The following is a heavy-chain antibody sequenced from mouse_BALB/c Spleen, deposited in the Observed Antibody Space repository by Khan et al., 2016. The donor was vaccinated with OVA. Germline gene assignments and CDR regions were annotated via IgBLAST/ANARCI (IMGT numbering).Heavy chain of an antibody. J-gene: IGHJ3*01. CDR2: ISSDGDYT. CDR3: ARSPYGNVAY. Sequence: EVELVESGGGLVKPGGSLKLSCAASGFTFSTYAMSWVRQTQEKRLEWVATISSDGDYTYFTDNVTGRFTISRDNAKNTLCLQMTSLRSEDTAMYYCARSPYGNVAYWGRGTLVTVSA. V-gene: IGHV5-9-3*01. D-gene: IGHD2-1*01. CDR1: GFTFSTYA.